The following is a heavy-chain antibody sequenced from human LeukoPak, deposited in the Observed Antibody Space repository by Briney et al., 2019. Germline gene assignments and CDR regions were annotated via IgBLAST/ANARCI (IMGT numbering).Heavy chain of an antibody. D-gene: IGHD3-16*01. J-gene: IGHJ4*02. CDR3: ARSDTAYVADY. Sequence: PSETLSLTCTVSGDSTSSDRYYGGWVRQPPGKGLEWIGNIYYSGSTYYNPSLKSRVTMSVDTSKNQFSLKLSSVTAADTAVYYCARSDTAYVADYWGQGTLVTVSS. CDR1: GDSTSSDRYY. V-gene: IGHV4-39*01. CDR2: IYYSGST.